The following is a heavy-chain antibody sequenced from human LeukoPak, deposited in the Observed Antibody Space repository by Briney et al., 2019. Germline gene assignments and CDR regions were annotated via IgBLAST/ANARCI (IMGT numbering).Heavy chain of an antibody. CDR3: ARVGGRYNPLGY. J-gene: IGHJ4*02. V-gene: IGHV3-7*01. D-gene: IGHD3-16*02. Sequence: GGSLRLSCAASGFTFSSYWMSWVRQAPGKGLEWVANIKQDGSEKYYVDSVKGRFTISRDNDKNSLFLQMTSLRAEDTAVYYCARVGGRYNPLGYWGQGTLVTVSS. CDR1: GFTFSSYW. CDR2: IKQDGSEK.